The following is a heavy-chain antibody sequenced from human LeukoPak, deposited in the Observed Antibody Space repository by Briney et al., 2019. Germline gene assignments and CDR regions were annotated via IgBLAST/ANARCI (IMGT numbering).Heavy chain of an antibody. CDR3: ARGIAGAGDDDY. CDR2: IYYSGST. D-gene: IGHD6-19*01. Sequence: SETLSLTCSVSGGSISSSSYYWGWIRQPPGKGLEWIGSIYYSGSTYYNPSLKSRVTISVDTSKNQFSLKLSSVTAADTAVYYCARGIAGAGDDDYWGQGTLVTVSS. J-gene: IGHJ4*02. CDR1: GGSISSSSYY. V-gene: IGHV4-39*01.